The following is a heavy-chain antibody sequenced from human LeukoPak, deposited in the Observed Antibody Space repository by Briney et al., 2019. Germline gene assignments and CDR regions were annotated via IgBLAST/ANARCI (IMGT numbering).Heavy chain of an antibody. D-gene: IGHD4-23*01. CDR1: GGSISISKSNW. Sequence: PSETLSLTCAVSGGSISISKSNWWSWVRQPPGKGLEWIGEIYDSGSTNYNPSLKSRVTISVDKSKNQFSLKLSSVTAAGTAVYYCARDLHGGNSFTSDWYFDLWGRGTLVTVSS. CDR3: ARDLHGGNSFTSDWYFDL. V-gene: IGHV4-4*02. J-gene: IGHJ2*01. CDR2: IYDSGST.